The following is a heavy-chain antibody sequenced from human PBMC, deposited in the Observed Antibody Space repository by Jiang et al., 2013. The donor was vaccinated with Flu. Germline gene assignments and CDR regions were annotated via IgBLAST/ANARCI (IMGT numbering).Heavy chain of an antibody. CDR1: GDPINSVTYY. J-gene: IGHJ4*01. CDR3: ARQRVHSSGWIF. V-gene: IGHV4-39*01. CDR2: LSFGGNT. D-gene: IGHD6-19*01. Sequence: LSLTCTVSGDPINSVTYYWGWIRQPPGKGLEWIGSLSFGGNTHYTPSLKSRVTISVDTSRNQFSLNVNSVTAADTAVYFCARQRVHSSGWIFWGPGTLVTVSP.